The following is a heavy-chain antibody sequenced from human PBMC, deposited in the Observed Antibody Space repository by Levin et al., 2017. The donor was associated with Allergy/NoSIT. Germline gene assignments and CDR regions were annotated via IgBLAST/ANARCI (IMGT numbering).Heavy chain of an antibody. CDR1: GGSISSSSYY. CDR3: ASPKYYDFWSGYLY. J-gene: IGHJ4*02. Sequence: PSETLSLTCTVSGGSISSSSYYWGWIRQPPGKGLEWIGSIYYSGSTYYNPSLKSRVTISVDTSKNQFSLKLSSVTAADTAVYYCASPKYYDFWSGYLYWGQGTLVTVSS. CDR2: IYYSGST. D-gene: IGHD3-3*01. V-gene: IGHV4-39*07.